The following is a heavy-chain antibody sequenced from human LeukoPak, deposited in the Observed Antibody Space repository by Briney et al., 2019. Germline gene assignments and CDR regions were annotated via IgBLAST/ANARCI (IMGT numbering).Heavy chain of an antibody. D-gene: IGHD6-13*01. J-gene: IGHJ4*02. CDR3: AKDRPTVYSSSWLHFLDS. Sequence: GGSLRLSCAASTFTFSNYWMSWVRQAPGKGLEWVSGISGSGGSSYLADSVKGRFIISRDNSKNTLYLQMNSLRADDTAVYFCAKDRPTVYSSSWLHFLDSWGQGTLVTVSS. CDR2: ISGSGGSS. V-gene: IGHV3-23*01. CDR1: TFTFSNYW.